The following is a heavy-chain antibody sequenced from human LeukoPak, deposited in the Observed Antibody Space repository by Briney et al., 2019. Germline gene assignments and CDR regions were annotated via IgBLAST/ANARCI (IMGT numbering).Heavy chain of an antibody. D-gene: IGHD1-26*01. CDR3: ARRVGNKDFFDI. V-gene: IGHV4-59*08. Sequence: SEPLSLPCTVSGGSISGYHWSWIRQPPGKGLEWVAYINYSGSTNYDPSLKSRVTISIDTSKNQFPLRLSSVAAADTAVYYCARRVGNKDFFDIWGQGTMVTVSS. J-gene: IGHJ3*02. CDR1: GGSISGYH. CDR2: INYSGST.